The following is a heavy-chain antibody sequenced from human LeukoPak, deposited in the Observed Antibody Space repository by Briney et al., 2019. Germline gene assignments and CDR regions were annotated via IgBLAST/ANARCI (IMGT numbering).Heavy chain of an antibody. D-gene: IGHD3-3*01. CDR1: GFTFSNYW. J-gene: IGHJ4*02. Sequence: GGSLRLSCAASGFTFSNYWMSWVRQAPGKGLEWVASIKQDGSEKYYVDSVKGRFTISRDNAKNSLYLQMNSLRAEDTAVYYCARIRVPSRFLSPAIDNWGQGTLVTVSS. CDR2: IKQDGSEK. V-gene: IGHV3-7*02. CDR3: ARIRVPSRFLSPAIDN.